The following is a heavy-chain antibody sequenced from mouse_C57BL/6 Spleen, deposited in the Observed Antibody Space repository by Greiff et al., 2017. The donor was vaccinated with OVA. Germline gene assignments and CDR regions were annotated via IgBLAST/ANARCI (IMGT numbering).Heavy chain of an antibody. J-gene: IGHJ1*03. CDR3: VREEDADGPYWYFDV. CDR1: GFTFNTYA. CDR2: IRSKSSNYAT. V-gene: IGHV10-3*01. D-gene: IGHD3-1*01. Sequence: EVQGVESGGGLVQPKGSLKLSCAASGFTFNTYAMHWVRQAPGKGLEWVARIRSKSSNYATSYADSVKDRFTISRDDSQSMLYLQMNDLKTEDTAMYYGVREEDADGPYWYFDVWGTGTTVTVSS.